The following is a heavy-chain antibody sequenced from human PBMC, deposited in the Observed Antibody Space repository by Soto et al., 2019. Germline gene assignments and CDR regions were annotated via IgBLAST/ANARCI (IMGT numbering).Heavy chain of an antibody. Sequence: GGSLRLSCAASGFTFSSYAMSWVRQAPGKGLEWVSAISGSGGSTYYADSVKGRFTISRDNSKNTLYLQMNSLRAEDTAVYYCAKGITIFGGNLVDYWGQGTLVTVS. D-gene: IGHD3-3*01. V-gene: IGHV3-23*01. CDR2: ISGSGGST. J-gene: IGHJ4*02. CDR3: AKGITIFGGNLVDY. CDR1: GFTFSSYA.